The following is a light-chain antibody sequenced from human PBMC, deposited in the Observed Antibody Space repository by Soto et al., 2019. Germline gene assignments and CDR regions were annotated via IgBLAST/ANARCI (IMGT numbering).Light chain of an antibody. V-gene: IGLV2-11*01. CDR2: DVS. Sequence: SVLTQPRPVSGSPGQSVTISCTGTSSDVGGYNYVSWYQQHPGKAPKLMIYDVSKRLSGVPDRFSGSKSGNTASLTISGLQAEDEAYYYCSSYAGSNYVFGTGTKVTVL. CDR3: SSYAGSNYV. J-gene: IGLJ1*01. CDR1: SSDVGGYNY.